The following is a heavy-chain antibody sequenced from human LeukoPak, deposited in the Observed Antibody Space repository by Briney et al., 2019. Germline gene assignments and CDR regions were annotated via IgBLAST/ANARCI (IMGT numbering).Heavy chain of an antibody. J-gene: IGHJ4*02. CDR2: IVVGNGNT. V-gene: IGHV1-58*01. Sequence: PGASVNVSRKTSGFTFTSSAVQWVRQARGQRLEWIGWIVVGNGNTNYAQKFQERVTITRDISTRTAYMELSSLRSEDTAVYYCAAFGVTTSFDYWGQGTLVTVSS. D-gene: IGHD4-17*01. CDR1: GFTFTSSA. CDR3: AAFGVTTSFDY.